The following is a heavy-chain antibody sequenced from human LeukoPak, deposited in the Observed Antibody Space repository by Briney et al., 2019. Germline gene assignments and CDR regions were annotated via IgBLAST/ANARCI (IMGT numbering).Heavy chain of an antibody. V-gene: IGHV4-59*08. CDR3: ATFDNWFDP. J-gene: IGHJ5*02. Sequence: SETLSLTCTVSGGSISSYYWSWIRQPPGKGLEWIGDIFYTGSTNYNPSLKSRVTISVDTSENHFSLKVTSVTAADTAVYYCATFDNWFDPWGQGTLVTVSS. CDR2: IFYTGST. D-gene: IGHD3-10*01. CDR1: GGSISSYY.